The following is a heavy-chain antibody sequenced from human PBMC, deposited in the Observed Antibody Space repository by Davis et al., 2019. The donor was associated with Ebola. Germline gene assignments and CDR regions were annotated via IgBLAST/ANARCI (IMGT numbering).Heavy chain of an antibody. Sequence: GESLKISCAASGFTFSSYSMNWVRQAPGKGLDWVSSISSSSSYIYYADSVKGRFTISRDNAKNSLYLQMNSLRAEDTAVYYCARGPRSLWGQGTLVTVSS. V-gene: IGHV3-21*01. CDR1: GFTFSSYS. D-gene: IGHD1-26*01. J-gene: IGHJ4*02. CDR2: ISSSSSYI. CDR3: ARGPRSL.